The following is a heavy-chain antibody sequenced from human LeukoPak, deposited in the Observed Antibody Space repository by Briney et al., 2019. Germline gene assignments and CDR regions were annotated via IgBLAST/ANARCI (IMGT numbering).Heavy chain of an antibody. Sequence: SETLSLTCTVSGGSISSYYWSWIRQPPGKGLEWIGYIYYSGSTNYNPSLKSRVTTSVDTSKNQFSLKLTSVTAADTAVYYCARSSVSGTYSGGYWGQGILVTVSS. CDR3: ARSSVSGTYSGGY. CDR2: IYYSGST. J-gene: IGHJ4*02. CDR1: GGSISSYY. V-gene: IGHV4-59*08. D-gene: IGHD3-10*01.